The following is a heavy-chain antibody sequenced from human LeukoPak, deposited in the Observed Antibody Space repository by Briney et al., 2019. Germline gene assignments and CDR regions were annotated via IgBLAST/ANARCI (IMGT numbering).Heavy chain of an antibody. D-gene: IGHD2-15*01. J-gene: IGHJ4*02. Sequence: GESLKISCKGSGYNFTNYGIGWARQMPGKGLEWMGIIYPGDSDTRYSPSFQGQVTISVDKSISTAYLQWSSLKASDTAVYYCARAQSGGSCNLFWGQGTLVTVSS. CDR2: IYPGDSDT. V-gene: IGHV5-51*01. CDR1: GYNFTNYG. CDR3: ARAQSGGSCNLF.